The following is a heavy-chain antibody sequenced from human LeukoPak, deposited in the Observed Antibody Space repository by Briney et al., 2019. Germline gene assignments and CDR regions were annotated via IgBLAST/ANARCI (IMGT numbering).Heavy chain of an antibody. CDR3: ATGLISSGWLFDY. V-gene: IGHV1-24*01. CDR1: GYTLTELS. Sequence: ASVKVSCKVSGYTLTELSMHWVRQAPGKGLGWMGGFDPEDGETIYAQKFQGRVTMTEDTSTDTAYMELSSLRSEDTAVYYCATGLISSGWLFDYWGQGTLVTVSS. CDR2: FDPEDGET. D-gene: IGHD6-19*01. J-gene: IGHJ4*02.